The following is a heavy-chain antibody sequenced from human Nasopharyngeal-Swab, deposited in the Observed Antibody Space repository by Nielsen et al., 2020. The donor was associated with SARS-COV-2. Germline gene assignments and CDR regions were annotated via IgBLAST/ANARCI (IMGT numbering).Heavy chain of an antibody. D-gene: IGHD3-3*01. CDR3: AHSTIFGVVRYMDV. V-gene: IGHV2-5*02. CDR1: GFSLSTSGVG. CDR2: IYWDDDK. Sequence: SGPTLVKPTQTLTLTCTFSGFSLSTSGVGVGWIRQPPGKALEWLALIYWDDDKRYSPSLKSRLTITKDTSKNQVVLTMTNMDPVDTVTYYCAHSTIFGVVRYMDVWGKGTTVTVSS. J-gene: IGHJ6*04.